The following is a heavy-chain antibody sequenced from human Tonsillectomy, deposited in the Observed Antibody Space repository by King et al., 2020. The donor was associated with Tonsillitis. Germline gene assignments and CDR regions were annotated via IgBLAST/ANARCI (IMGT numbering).Heavy chain of an antibody. V-gene: IGHV3-23*04. CDR2: ISASGGNT. J-gene: IGHJ4*02. D-gene: IGHD6-19*01. CDR1: GFTFDSYA. Sequence: VQLVESGGGLIQPGGSLRLSCAASGFTFDSYAMSWVRQAPGEGLEWVSAISASGGNTHYADSVKGRFTLSRDNSKNTLYLQMNSLTAEDTAVYYCAKVRRYSRGWGFDYWGQGTLVTVSS. CDR3: AKVRRYSRGWGFDY.